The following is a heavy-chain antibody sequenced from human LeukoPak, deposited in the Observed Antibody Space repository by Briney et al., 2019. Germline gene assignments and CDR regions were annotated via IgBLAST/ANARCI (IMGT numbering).Heavy chain of an antibody. CDR3: ARGVYTSSWADNWFDP. J-gene: IGHJ5*02. CDR1: GFTFSSYP. V-gene: IGHV3-48*03. CDR2: ITTSGSTI. Sequence: GRSLRLSCAASGFTFSSYPMNWVRQAPGKGLEWVSYITTSGSTIYYADSVKGRFTISRDNAKNSLYLQMHSLRAEDTAVYYCARGVYTSSWADNWFDPWGQGTLVTVSS. D-gene: IGHD6-6*01.